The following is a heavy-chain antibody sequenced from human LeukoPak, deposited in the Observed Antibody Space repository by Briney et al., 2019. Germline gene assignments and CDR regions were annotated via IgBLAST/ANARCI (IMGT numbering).Heavy chain of an antibody. D-gene: IGHD1-26*01. Sequence: GASVKVSCKASGYTFTGYYMHWVRQAPGQGLEWMEWINPNSGGTNYAQKFQGRVTMTRDTSISTAYMELSRLRSDDTAVYYCARVGGGSYGGGFWFDPWGQGTLVTVSS. CDR3: ARVGGGSYGGGFWFDP. CDR2: INPNSGGT. V-gene: IGHV1-2*02. J-gene: IGHJ5*02. CDR1: GYTFTGYY.